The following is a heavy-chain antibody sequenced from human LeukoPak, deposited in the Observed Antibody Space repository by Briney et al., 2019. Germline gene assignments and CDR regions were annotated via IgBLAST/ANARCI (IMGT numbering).Heavy chain of an antibody. CDR1: GFTFSSYA. CDR3: AKRGYSSSWYGDIDY. V-gene: IGHV3-23*01. CDR2: IRGSGGST. J-gene: IGHJ4*02. D-gene: IGHD6-13*01. Sequence: PGGSLRLSCAASGFTFSSYAMSWVRQAPGKGLEWVSAIRGSGGSTYYADSVKGRFTISRDNSKNTLYLQMNSLRAEDTAVYYCAKRGYSSSWYGDIDYWGQGTLVTISS.